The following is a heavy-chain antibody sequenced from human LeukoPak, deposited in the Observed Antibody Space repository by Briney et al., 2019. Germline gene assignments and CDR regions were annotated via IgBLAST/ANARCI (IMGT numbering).Heavy chain of an antibody. J-gene: IGHJ4*02. CDR3: AREPEYSRTNDFDY. CDR2: IIPILGIA. CDR1: GGTFSSYA. D-gene: IGHD6-6*01. V-gene: IGHV1-69*04. Sequence: GASVKVSCKASGGTFSSYAISWVRQAPGQGLEWMGRIIPILGIANYAQKFQGRVTITADKSTSTAYMELSSLRSEDTAVYYCAREPEYSRTNDFDYWGQGTLVTVSS.